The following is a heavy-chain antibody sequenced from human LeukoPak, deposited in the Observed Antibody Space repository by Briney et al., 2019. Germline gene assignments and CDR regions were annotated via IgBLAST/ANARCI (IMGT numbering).Heavy chain of an antibody. CDR3: ARDQGAHGMDV. J-gene: IGHJ6*02. V-gene: IGHV3-7*01. D-gene: IGHD4/OR15-4a*01. CDR2: IKQDGSGK. CDR1: GFTFSSDW. Sequence: PGGSLRLSCAASGFTFSSDWMSWVRQAPGKGLEWVANIKQDGSGKYYVDSVKGRFTISRDNAKNSLYLQMNSLRAEDTAVYYCARDQGAHGMDVWGQGTTVTVSS.